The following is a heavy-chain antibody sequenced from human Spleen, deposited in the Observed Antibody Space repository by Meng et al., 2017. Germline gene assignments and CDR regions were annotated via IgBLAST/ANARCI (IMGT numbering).Heavy chain of an antibody. D-gene: IGHD5-12*01. CDR1: GFIFNSFT. V-gene: IGHV3-23*01. Sequence: GESLKISCAASGFIFNSFTMSWVRQAPGKGLAWVSTISGSGVSIYYADSVKGRFTVSRDNSKNTLYLQMNSLRAEDTAVYYCAKDLATLADWGQGTRVT. CDR3: AKDLATLAD. J-gene: IGHJ4*02. CDR2: ISGSGVSI.